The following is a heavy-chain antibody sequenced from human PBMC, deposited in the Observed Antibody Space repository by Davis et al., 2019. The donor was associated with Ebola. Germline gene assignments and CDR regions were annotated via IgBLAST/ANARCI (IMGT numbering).Heavy chain of an antibody. J-gene: IGHJ5*02. CDR1: GYIFTSYG. CDR3: ARDRTMTTVTTGWFDP. CDR2: ISAYNGNT. D-gene: IGHD4-11*01. Sequence: ASVKVSCKASGYIFTSYGISWVRQAPGQGLEWMGWISAYNGNTNYAQKLQGRVTMTTDTSTSTAYMELRSLRSDDTAVYYCARDRTMTTVTTGWFDPWGQGTLVTVST. V-gene: IGHV1-18*01.